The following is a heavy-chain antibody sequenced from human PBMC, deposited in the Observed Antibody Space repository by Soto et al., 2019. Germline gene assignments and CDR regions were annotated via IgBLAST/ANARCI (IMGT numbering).Heavy chain of an antibody. CDR1: GYSFTSYW. D-gene: IGHD2-2*01. Sequence: PGESLKISCKGSGYSFTSYWISWVRQMPGKGLEWIGRIDPADSYTNYSPSFEGHVTISADKSISIAYLQWSGLKASDTAMYYCARLVSTSDAFDIWGQGTMVTVSS. CDR2: IDPADSYT. J-gene: IGHJ3*02. V-gene: IGHV5-10-1*01. CDR3: ARLVSTSDAFDI.